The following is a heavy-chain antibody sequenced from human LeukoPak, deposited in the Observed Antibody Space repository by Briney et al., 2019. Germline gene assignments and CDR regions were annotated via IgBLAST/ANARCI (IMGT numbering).Heavy chain of an antibody. J-gene: IGHJ5*02. CDR2: IYYSGST. Sequence: SETLSLTCAVSGGSISSSNWWTWVRQPPGEGLEWIGEIYYSGSTNYNPSLKSRVTISVDTSKNQFSLKLSSVTAADTAVYYCARDLEPNWFDPWGQGTLVTVSS. CDR3: ARDLEPNWFDP. V-gene: IGHV4-4*02. CDR1: GGSISSSNW. D-gene: IGHD1-1*01.